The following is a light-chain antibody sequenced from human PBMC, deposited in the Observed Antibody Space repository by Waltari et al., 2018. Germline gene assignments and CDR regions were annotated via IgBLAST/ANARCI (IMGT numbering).Light chain of an antibody. CDR2: GNS. CDR3: STWDYSLSAQV. Sequence: QSALTQEASVSGTVGQKVTLSCTGNSNNVGSYAVGWYQQISHGAPKTVMFGNSLPSGIPYRFSGSTSATTAPLTVSGLQPEDEADYYCSTWDYSLSAQVFGGGTKLTVL. J-gene: IGLJ3*02. V-gene: IGLV1-44*01. CDR1: SNNVGSYA.